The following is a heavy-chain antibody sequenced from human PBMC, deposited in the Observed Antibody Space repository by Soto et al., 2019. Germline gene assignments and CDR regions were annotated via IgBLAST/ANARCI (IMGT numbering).Heavy chain of an antibody. D-gene: IGHD6-13*01. V-gene: IGHV1-46*01. CDR2: INTASGST. CDR1: GYTFTHYY. J-gene: IGHJ4*02. CDR3: ARDLAAGDH. Sequence: QVQLVQSGAEVKKPGASVKVSCRTSGYTFTHYYIHWVRQAPGQGLEWLGIINTASGSTNYAQDFQGRVTLTMDMSTTTVYMELSGLRAEDTAIFYCARDLAAGDHWGQGTLVSVSS.